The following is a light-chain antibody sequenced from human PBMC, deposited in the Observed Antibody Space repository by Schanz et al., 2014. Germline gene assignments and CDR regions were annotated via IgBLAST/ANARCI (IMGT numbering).Light chain of an antibody. Sequence: QSVLTQPASVSGSPGQSITISCTGTSSDVGSHNLVSWYQQYPGRAPKLMIYEDSTRPSGVSNRFSGSKSGNTASLTVSGLQAEDEADYYCSSYAGSNSYVFGTGTKLTVL. V-gene: IGLV2-14*02. CDR1: SSDVGSHNL. CDR2: EDS. J-gene: IGLJ1*01. CDR3: SSYAGSNSYV.